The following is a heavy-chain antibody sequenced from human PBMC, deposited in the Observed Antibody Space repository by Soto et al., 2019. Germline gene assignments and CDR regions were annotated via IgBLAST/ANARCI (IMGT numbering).Heavy chain of an antibody. V-gene: IGHV1-2*04. D-gene: IGHD2-15*01. CDR1: GYTFTGYY. J-gene: IGHJ6*02. CDR3: AREGYCSGGSCFDYYYGMDV. Sequence: ASVKVSCKASGYTFTGYYMHWVRQAPGQGLEWMGWINPNSGGTNYAQKFQGWVTMTRDTSISTAYMELSRLRSDDTAVYYCAREGYCSGGSCFDYYYGMDVWGQGTTVTVSS. CDR2: INPNSGGT.